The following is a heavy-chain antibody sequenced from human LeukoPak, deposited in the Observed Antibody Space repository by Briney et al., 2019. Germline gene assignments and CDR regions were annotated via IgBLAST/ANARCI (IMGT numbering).Heavy chain of an antibody. CDR3: AKDNCQGFCELVVAATLDY. Sequence: GRSLRLSCAASGFTFSSYGMHWVRQAPGKGLERVAVISYDGSNKYYADSVKGRFTISRDNSKNTLYLQMNSLRPEDTAVYYCAKDNCQGFCELVVAATLDYWGQGTLVTVSS. V-gene: IGHV3-30*18. J-gene: IGHJ4*02. D-gene: IGHD2-15*01. CDR1: GFTFSSYG. CDR2: ISYDGSNK.